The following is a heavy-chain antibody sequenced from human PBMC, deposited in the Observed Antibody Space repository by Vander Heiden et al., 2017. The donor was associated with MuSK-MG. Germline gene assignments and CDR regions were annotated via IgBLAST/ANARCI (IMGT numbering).Heavy chain of an antibody. CDR2: IYYSGST. Sequence: VQLQESGPGLVKPLQTLSLACPFSGASISSGGYYWSWIRQHPGKGLEWIGYIYYSGSTYYNPSLKSRVTISVDTSKNQFSLKLSSVTAADTAVYYCGRHITMIVVPNDAFDIWGQGTMVTVSS. V-gene: IGHV4-31*03. D-gene: IGHD3-22*01. CDR3: GRHITMIVVPNDAFDI. J-gene: IGHJ3*02. CDR1: GASISSGGYY.